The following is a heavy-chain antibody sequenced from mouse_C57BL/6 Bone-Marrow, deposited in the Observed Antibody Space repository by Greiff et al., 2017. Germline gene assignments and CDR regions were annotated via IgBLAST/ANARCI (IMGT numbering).Heavy chain of an antibody. J-gene: IGHJ4*01. Sequence: EVKLVESGGDLVKPGGSLKLSCAASGFTFSSYGMSWVRQTPDKRLEWVATISSGGSYTYYPDSVKGRFTISRDNAKNTLYLQMSRLKSEDTAMYYCARQDVYYSNYVGAMDYWGPGTSVTVSS. D-gene: IGHD2-5*01. V-gene: IGHV5-6*01. CDR2: ISSGGSYT. CDR3: ARQDVYYSNYVGAMDY. CDR1: GFTFSSYG.